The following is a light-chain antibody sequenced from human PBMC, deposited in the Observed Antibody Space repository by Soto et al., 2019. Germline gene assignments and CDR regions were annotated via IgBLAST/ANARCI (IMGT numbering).Light chain of an antibody. J-gene: IGKJ1*01. V-gene: IGKV3-20*01. Sequence: EIGLTQSPGTLSLSRGERSTLXXRASQSVSSSYLAWYQQKPGQAPRLXIYAASSRATGIPDRFSGSGAGTDFTLTISRLEPEDFAVFYCQQYHNSPPTFGQGTKVDIK. CDR3: QQYHNSPPT. CDR1: QSVSSSY. CDR2: AAS.